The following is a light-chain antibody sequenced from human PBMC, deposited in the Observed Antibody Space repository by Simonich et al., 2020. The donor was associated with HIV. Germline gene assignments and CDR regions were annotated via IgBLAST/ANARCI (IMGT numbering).Light chain of an antibody. CDR2: AAS. J-gene: IGKJ2*01. CDR3: HQSYSNPRT. CDR1: QSIRTY. Sequence: DIQMTQSPSTLSASVGDRVTVACRASQSIRTYLNLYQQKPGKAPKLLIYAASSLQSGVPSRFSGSGSGTDFTLTINSLQPEDFATYYCHQSYSNPRTFGQGTKLEIK. V-gene: IGKV1-39*01.